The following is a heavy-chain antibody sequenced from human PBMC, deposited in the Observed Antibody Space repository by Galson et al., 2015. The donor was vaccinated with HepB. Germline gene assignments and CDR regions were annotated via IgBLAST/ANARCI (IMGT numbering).Heavy chain of an antibody. D-gene: IGHD3-3*01. Sequence: SVKVSCKASGYTFTSYGISWVRQAPGQGLEWMGWISAYNGNTNYAQKLQGRVTMTTDTSTSTAYMELRSLRSDDTAVYYCARGGSITIFGVVHRNPHYGMDVWGQGTTVTVSS. CDR3: ARGGSITIFGVVHRNPHYGMDV. J-gene: IGHJ6*02. CDR1: GYTFTSYG. CDR2: ISAYNGNT. V-gene: IGHV1-18*04.